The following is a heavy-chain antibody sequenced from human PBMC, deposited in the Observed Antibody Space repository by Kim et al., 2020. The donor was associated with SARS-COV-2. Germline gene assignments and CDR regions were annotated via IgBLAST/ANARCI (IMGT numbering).Heavy chain of an antibody. J-gene: IGHJ5*02. CDR1: GGSFSGYY. CDR3: ARAEITMVRGVLNWFDP. CDR2: INHSGST. D-gene: IGHD3-10*01. Sequence: SETLSLTCAVYGGSFSGYYWSWIRQPPGKGLEWIGEINHSGSTNYNPSLKSRVTISVDTSKNQLSLKLSSVTAADTAVYYCARAEITMVRGVLNWFDPWGQGTLVTVSS. V-gene: IGHV4-34*01.